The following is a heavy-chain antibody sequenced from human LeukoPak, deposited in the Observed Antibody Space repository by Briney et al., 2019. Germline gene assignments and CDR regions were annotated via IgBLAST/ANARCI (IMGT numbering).Heavy chain of an antibody. D-gene: IGHD2/OR15-2a*01. CDR2: IYSGGST. CDR3: AKYGPFLAHEDTYFDY. CDR1: GFTVSSNY. Sequence: PGGSLRLSCAASGFTVSSNYMSWVRQAPGKGLEWVSVIYSGGSTYYADSVKGRFTISRDNSKNTLYLQMNSLRAEDTAVYYCAKYGPFLAHEDTYFDYWGQGTLVTVSS. V-gene: IGHV3-53*01. J-gene: IGHJ4*02.